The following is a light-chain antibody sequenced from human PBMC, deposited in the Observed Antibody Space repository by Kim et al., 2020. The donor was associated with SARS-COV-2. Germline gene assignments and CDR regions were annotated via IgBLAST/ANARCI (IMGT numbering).Light chain of an antibody. Sequence: SMSPGQTASITCSGDKLGDEYACWYQQKPGQSPVLVIYQDSKRPSGIPERFSGANSGNTATLTISGTQAMDEADYYCQAWDSSTEVFGTGTKVTVL. J-gene: IGLJ1*01. CDR2: QDS. V-gene: IGLV3-1*01. CDR3: QAWDSSTEV. CDR1: KLGDEY.